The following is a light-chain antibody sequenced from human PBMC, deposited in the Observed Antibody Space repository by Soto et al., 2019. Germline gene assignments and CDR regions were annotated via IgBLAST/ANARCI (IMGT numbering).Light chain of an antibody. V-gene: IGLV2-14*01. Sequence: QSVLTQPASVSGAPGQSMTISCTATNSDVNYVSWHQQHPGKAPKLMIYGVINRSSGVSTRFSGSKSGNTASLTISGLQAEDEADYYCSSSISSNTFVFGTGTKVTV. J-gene: IGLJ1*01. CDR3: SSSISSNTFV. CDR1: NSDVNY. CDR2: GVI.